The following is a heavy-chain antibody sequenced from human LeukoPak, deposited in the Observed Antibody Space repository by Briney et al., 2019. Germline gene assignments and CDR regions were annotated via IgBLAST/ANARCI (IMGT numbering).Heavy chain of an antibody. CDR3: ARHGVAVTSYFDY. D-gene: IGHD2-2*01. Sequence: PGGSLRLSCAASGFSVGSNYMSWVRQAPGKGLEWVSVIYSGGSRYYADSVKGRFTISRDNSKNTLYLQMNSLRAEDTAVYYCARHGVAVTSYFDYWGQGTLVTVSS. CDR1: GFSVGSNY. J-gene: IGHJ4*02. CDR2: IYSGGSR. V-gene: IGHV3-53*01.